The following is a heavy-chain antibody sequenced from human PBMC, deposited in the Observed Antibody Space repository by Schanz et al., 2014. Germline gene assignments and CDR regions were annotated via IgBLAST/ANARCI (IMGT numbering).Heavy chain of an antibody. CDR3: ARGVYSSGWYDRDIARFDY. CDR2: ISAQTGDT. D-gene: IGHD6-19*01. Sequence: VQSVHSGTEVQKLGASVKVSCQTSGYTFTAYGINWVRQAPGQGLEWIGWISAQTGDTRYAQKMQGRVTMTRDVSATTAFLELSSLRYDDTAVYYCARGVYSSGWYDRDIARFDYWGQGTLVTVSS. CDR1: GYTFTAYG. V-gene: IGHV1-18*01. J-gene: IGHJ4*02.